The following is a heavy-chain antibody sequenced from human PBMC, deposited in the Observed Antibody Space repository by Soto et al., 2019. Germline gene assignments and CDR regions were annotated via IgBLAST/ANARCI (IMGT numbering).Heavy chain of an antibody. Sequence: GSLRLSCAASGFTFSSYAMSWVRQAPGKGLEWVSAISGSGGSTYYADSVKGRFTISRDNSKNTLYLQMKSLRAEDTAVYYCARRVYYYDSSGYYPWYFDYWGQGTLVTAPQ. CDR3: ARRVYYYDSSGYYPWYFDY. CDR1: GFTFSSYA. D-gene: IGHD3-22*01. J-gene: IGHJ4*02. V-gene: IGHV3-23*01. CDR2: ISGSGGST.